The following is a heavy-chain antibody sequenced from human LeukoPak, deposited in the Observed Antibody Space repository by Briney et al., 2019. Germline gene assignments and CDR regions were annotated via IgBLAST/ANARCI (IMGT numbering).Heavy chain of an antibody. CDR1: GGSISSSDYY. CDR2: IYYSGST. V-gene: IGHV4-39*01. Sequence: ETLSLTCTVSGGSISSSDYYWGWIRQPPGKGLEWIGSIYYSGSTYYNPSLKSRVTISVDTSKNQFSLKLGSVTAADTAVYYCVVTAASGWYTSPLDYWGQGTLVSVSS. J-gene: IGHJ4*02. CDR3: VVTAASGWYTSPLDY. D-gene: IGHD6-19*01.